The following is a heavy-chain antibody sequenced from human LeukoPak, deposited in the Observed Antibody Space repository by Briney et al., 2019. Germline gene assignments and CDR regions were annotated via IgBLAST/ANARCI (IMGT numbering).Heavy chain of an antibody. J-gene: IGHJ4*02. CDR1: GFTFTSCG. Sequence: GGSLRLSCAASGFTFTSCGMHWVRQAPGKGLEWVGMIWYDGSHKKYADSVEGRFSISRDTSKTTLYLQMNSLRADDTAVYYGARGIPIPATHPIDYWGQGSLVTVSS. D-gene: IGHD2-21*01. CDR2: IWYDGSHK. V-gene: IGHV3-33*03. CDR3: ARGIPIPATHPIDY.